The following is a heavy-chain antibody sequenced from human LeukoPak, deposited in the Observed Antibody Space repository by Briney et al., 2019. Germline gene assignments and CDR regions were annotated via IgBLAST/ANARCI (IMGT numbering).Heavy chain of an antibody. CDR2: RIPIFGAA. J-gene: IGHJ4*02. CDR1: VGTFTIYA. D-gene: IGHD2-21*02. Sequence: SVRVSCTASVGTFTIYAIRGVRQALGQGVERMGGRIPIFGAANYTQKFQGRVTITGEKTTSTSYTELSSLRSEDTAVYYCARSSVVTAMVHLEYWGQGTLVTVSS. V-gene: IGHV1-69*06. CDR3: ARSSVVTAMVHLEY.